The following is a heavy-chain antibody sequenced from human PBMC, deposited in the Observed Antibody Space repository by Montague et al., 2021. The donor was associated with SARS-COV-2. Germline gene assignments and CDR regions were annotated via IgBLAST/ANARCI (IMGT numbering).Heavy chain of an antibody. J-gene: IGHJ3*01. Sequence: SETLSLTCRVSGGSVSSTSYFWDWLRPTPGKGLEWIGSVHYSGTTYYNPSLESQVTISVDTSKNHFYLKVRTVTVADTAVHYCARRESGWRDALDLWGQGTMVTVSS. CDR2: VHYSGTT. CDR1: GGSVSSTSYF. D-gene: IGHD6-19*01. CDR3: ARRESGWRDALDL. V-gene: IGHV4-39*02.